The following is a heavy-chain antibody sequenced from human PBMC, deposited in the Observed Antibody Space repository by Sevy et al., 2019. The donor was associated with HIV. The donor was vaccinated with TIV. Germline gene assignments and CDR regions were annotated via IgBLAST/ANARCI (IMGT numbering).Heavy chain of an antibody. CDR3: ARGDYSSSFFDY. Sequence: SETLSLTCAVSGGSISSGFYSCSWIRQPPGKGLEWIAYIYHSGSTYYNPSLKSRVTISVDRSKNQFSLKLSSVTAADTAVYYCARGDYSSSFFDYWGQGTLVTVSS. CDR1: GGSISSGFYS. D-gene: IGHD6-6*01. V-gene: IGHV4-30-2*01. CDR2: IYHSGST. J-gene: IGHJ4*02.